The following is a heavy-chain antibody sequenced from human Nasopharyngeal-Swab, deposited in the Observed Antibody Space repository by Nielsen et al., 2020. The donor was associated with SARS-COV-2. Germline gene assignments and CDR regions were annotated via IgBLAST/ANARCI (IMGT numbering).Heavy chain of an antibody. Sequence: SSVNVSCKASGGTFSSYAISWVRQAPGQGLEWMGGIIPIFGTANYAQKFQGRVTITADESTSTAYMELSSLRSEDTAVYYCARVVPAALGGMDVWGQGTTVTVSS. D-gene: IGHD2-2*01. CDR3: ARVVPAALGGMDV. V-gene: IGHV1-69*13. J-gene: IGHJ6*02. CDR2: IIPIFGTA. CDR1: GGTFSSYA.